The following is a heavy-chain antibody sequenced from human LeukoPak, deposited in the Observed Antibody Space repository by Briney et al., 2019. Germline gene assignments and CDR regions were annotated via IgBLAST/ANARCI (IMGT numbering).Heavy chain of an antibody. V-gene: IGHV3-48*01. CDR2: ISSISNTI. J-gene: IGHJ4*02. CDR3: ARDGRFGLPHDY. Sequence: PGGSLRLSCAASGFTFSNYNMNWVRQAPGKGLAWISYISSISNTIYYADSVKGRFTISTDSAKNSLYLQMNSLRAEDTAVYYCARDGRFGLPHDYWGQGTLVTVSS. CDR1: GFTFSNYN. D-gene: IGHD3-10*01.